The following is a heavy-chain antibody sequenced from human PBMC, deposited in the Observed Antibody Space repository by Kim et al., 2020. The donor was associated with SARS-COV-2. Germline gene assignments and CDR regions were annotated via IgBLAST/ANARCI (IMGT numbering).Heavy chain of an antibody. CDR2: IYYSGST. D-gene: IGHD3-9*01. J-gene: IGHJ3*02. CDR1: GGSISSGGYY. CDR3: EREYILTGYWRSAFDI. Sequence: SETLSLTCTVSGGSISSGGYYWSWIRQHPGKGLEWIGYIYYSGSTYYNPSLKSRVTISVDTSKNQFSLKLSSVTAADTAVYYCEREYILTGYWRSAFDIWGQGTMVTVSS. V-gene: IGHV4-31*03.